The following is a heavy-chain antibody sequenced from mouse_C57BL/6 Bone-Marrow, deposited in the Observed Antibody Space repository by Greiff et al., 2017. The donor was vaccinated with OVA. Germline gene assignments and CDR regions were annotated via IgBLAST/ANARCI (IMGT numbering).Heavy chain of an antibody. D-gene: IGHD2-1*01. CDR1: GFTFSSYA. Sequence: EVQGVESGGGLMKPGGSLKLSCAASGFTFSSYAMSWVRQTPEKRLEWVATISDGGSYTYYPDNVKGRFTISRDNAKNNLYLQMSHLKSEDTAMYYCAREDYGNYGGFAYWGQGTLVTVSA. CDR3: AREDYGNYGGFAY. J-gene: IGHJ3*01. V-gene: IGHV5-4*01. CDR2: ISDGGSYT.